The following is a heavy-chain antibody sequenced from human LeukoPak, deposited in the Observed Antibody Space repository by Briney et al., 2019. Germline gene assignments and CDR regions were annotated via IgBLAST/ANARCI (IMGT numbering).Heavy chain of an antibody. D-gene: IGHD4-17*01. CDR2: INPSGGST. CDR1: GYTFTSYY. Sequence: ASVKVSCKASGYTFTSYYMHWVRQAPGQGLEWMGIINPSGGSTTYAQRFQGRVTVTRDTSTSTVYMELSSLRSEDTAVYYCARADYGPKGWYFDYGGQGTLVTVSS. V-gene: IGHV1-46*01. CDR3: ARADYGPKGWYFDY. J-gene: IGHJ4*02.